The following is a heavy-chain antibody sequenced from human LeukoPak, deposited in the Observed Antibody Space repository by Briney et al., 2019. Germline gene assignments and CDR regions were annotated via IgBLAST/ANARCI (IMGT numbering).Heavy chain of an antibody. J-gene: IGHJ4*02. CDR2: INHSGST. Sequence: SETLSLTCAVYGGSFSGYYWSWIRQPPGKGLEWIGEINHSGSTKYNPSLKSRVAISVDTSKNQFSLKLSSVTAADTAVYYCTRGGIVAPFDYWGQGTLVTVSS. CDR3: TRGGIVAPFDY. V-gene: IGHV4-34*01. D-gene: IGHD3-22*01. CDR1: GGSFSGYY.